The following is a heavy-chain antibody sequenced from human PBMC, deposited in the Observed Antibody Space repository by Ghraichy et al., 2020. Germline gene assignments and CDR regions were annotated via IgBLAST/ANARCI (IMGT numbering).Heavy chain of an antibody. Sequence: SQTLSLTCTVSGDSISDYYWMWVRQPPGKGLEWIGYIHDSGRSNYNPSVKSRVTISINTPKNQFSLHLSSVTAADTAVYSCARGKAASAGSSFGYDMDVWGQGTTVTVSS. CDR3: ARGKAASAGSSFGYDMDV. CDR2: IHDSGRS. D-gene: IGHD3-10*01. CDR1: GDSISDYY. V-gene: IGHV4-59*01. J-gene: IGHJ6*02.